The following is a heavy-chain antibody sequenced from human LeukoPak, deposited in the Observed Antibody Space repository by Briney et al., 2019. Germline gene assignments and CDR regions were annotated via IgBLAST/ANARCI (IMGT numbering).Heavy chain of an antibody. D-gene: IGHD3-9*01. CDR3: ARDRGILTGYYPIDY. V-gene: IGHV1-18*01. J-gene: IGHJ4*02. Sequence: ASVKVSCKASGYTFTSYGISWVRQAPGQGLEWMGWISAYNGNTNYAQKLQGRVTMTTDTSTSTAYMELRSLRSGDTAVYYCARDRGILTGYYPIDYWGQGTLVTVSP. CDR1: GYTFTSYG. CDR2: ISAYNGNT.